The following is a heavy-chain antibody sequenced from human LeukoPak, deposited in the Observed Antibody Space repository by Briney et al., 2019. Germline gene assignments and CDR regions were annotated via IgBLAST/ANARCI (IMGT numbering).Heavy chain of an antibody. CDR2: INHSGST. J-gene: IGHJ5*02. V-gene: IGHV4-34*01. CDR3: ARGRGAMVRGVASRNWFDP. D-gene: IGHD3-10*01. Sequence: SETLSLTCAVYGGSFSGYYWSWIRQPPGKGLEWIGEINHSGSTNYNPSLKSRVTISVDTSKNQFSLKLSSVTAADTAVHYCARGRGAMVRGVASRNWFDPWGQGTLVTVSS. CDR1: GGSFSGYY.